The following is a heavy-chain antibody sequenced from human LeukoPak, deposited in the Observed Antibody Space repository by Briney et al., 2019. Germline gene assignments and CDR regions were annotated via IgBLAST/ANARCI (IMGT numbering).Heavy chain of an antibody. D-gene: IGHD4-23*01. J-gene: IGHJ2*01. CDR3: ARLGTVVTPDWYFGL. Sequence: SETLSLTCTVSGGSISTYYWSWIRQPPGKGLEWIGYIYYSGSTNYNSSLKSRVTMAVDTSKNQFSLRLSSVTAADTAVYYCARLGTVVTPDWYFGLWGRGTLVTVSS. CDR2: IYYSGST. CDR1: GGSISTYY. V-gene: IGHV4-59*08.